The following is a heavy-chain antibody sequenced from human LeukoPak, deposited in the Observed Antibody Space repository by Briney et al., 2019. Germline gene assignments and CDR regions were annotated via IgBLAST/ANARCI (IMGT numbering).Heavy chain of an antibody. Sequence: GRSLRLSCAASGFTFSSYAMHWVRQAPGKGLEWVAVISYDGSNKYYADSVKGRFTISRDNSKNTLYLQMNSLRAEDTAVYYCATEPPQIDIAIVPLDYWGQGTLVTVSS. CDR2: ISYDGSNK. J-gene: IGHJ4*02. CDR1: GFTFSSYA. V-gene: IGHV3-30-3*01. D-gene: IGHD2-2*01. CDR3: ATEPPQIDIAIVPLDY.